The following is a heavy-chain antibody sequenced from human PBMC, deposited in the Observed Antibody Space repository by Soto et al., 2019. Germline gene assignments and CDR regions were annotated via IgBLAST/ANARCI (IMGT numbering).Heavy chain of an antibody. Sequence: EVQLLESGGGLVQPGGSLRLSCAASGFTFSSYAMSWVRQAPGKGLEWVSAISGSGGSTYYADSVKGRFTISRDNSKNTLYLQMNSLRAEDTAVYYCAKATTYYYDSSGYYYFDYWGQGTLVTVSS. CDR2: ISGSGGST. D-gene: IGHD3-22*01. CDR3: AKATTYYYDSSGYYYFDY. V-gene: IGHV3-23*01. J-gene: IGHJ4*02. CDR1: GFTFSSYA.